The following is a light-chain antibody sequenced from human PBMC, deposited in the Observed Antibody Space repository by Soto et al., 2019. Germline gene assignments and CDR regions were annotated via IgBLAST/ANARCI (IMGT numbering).Light chain of an antibody. Sequence: DIQMTQSPSTLSASVGDRFTITCRASQSISSWLAWYQQKPGQAPKLLIYDASSLESGVPSRFSGSGSGTEFTLTISSLQPDDFATYYCQQYNSYSWTFGQGTKVEIK. CDR3: QQYNSYSWT. V-gene: IGKV1-5*01. J-gene: IGKJ1*01. CDR1: QSISSW. CDR2: DAS.